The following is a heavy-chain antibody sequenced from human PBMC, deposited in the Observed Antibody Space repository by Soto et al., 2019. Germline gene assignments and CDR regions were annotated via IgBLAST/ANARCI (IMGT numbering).Heavy chain of an antibody. CDR1: GFTFSSYA. V-gene: IGHV3-23*01. CDR2: ISGSGGST. CDR3: AKDLGYYGSGSSKPANWFDP. D-gene: IGHD3-10*01. Sequence: GGSLRLSCAASGFTFSSYAMSWVRQAPGKGLELVSAISGSGGSTYYADSVKGRFTISRDNSKNTLYLQMNSLRAEDTAVYYCAKDLGYYGSGSSKPANWFDPWGQGTLVTVSS. J-gene: IGHJ5*02.